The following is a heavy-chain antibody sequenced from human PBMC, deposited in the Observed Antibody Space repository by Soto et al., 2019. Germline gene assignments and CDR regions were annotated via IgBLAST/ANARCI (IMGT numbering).Heavy chain of an antibody. CDR1: GFTFSSYA. J-gene: IGHJ4*02. D-gene: IGHD4-4*01. Sequence: PGGSLRLSCAASGFTFSSYAMHWVRQAPGKGLEWVAVISYDGSNKYYADSVKGRFTISRDNSKNTLYLQMNSLRAEDTAVYYCASSVESNYVFPLDYWGQGTLVTVSS. CDR3: ASSVESNYVFPLDY. CDR2: ISYDGSNK. V-gene: IGHV3-30-3*01.